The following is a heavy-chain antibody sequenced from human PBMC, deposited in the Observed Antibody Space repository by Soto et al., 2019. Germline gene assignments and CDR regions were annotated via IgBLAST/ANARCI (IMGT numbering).Heavy chain of an antibody. D-gene: IGHD2-21*01. Sequence: PSETLSLTCGVSGGSVISSSWWTWLRQSPGEGLEWIGEIYHAGSPNYNPSFQSRVIISLDKSKNNFSLRLTSVTAADAAIYYCARGSSFRGDFDIWGQGTTVTVSS. CDR3: ARGSSFRGDFDI. CDR1: GGSVISSSW. V-gene: IGHV4-4*02. CDR2: IYHAGSP. J-gene: IGHJ3*02.